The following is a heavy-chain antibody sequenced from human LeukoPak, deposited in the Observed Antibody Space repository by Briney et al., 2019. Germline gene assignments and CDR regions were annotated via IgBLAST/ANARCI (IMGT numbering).Heavy chain of an antibody. Sequence: GGSLRLSCAASGFTFSSYELNWVRQAPGRGLEWVSYISGSGGTIYYADSVKGRFTISRDNAKNSLYLQMNSLRAEDTAVYYCARASTVTSCYFDSWGQGTLVTVSS. J-gene: IGHJ4*02. V-gene: IGHV3-48*03. D-gene: IGHD4-17*01. CDR2: ISGSGGTI. CDR1: GFTFSSYE. CDR3: ARASTVTSCYFDS.